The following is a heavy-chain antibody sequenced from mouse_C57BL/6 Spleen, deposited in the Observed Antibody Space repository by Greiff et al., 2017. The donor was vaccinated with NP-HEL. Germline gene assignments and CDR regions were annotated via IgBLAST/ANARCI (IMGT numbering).Heavy chain of an antibody. Sequence: DVMLVESGGGLVKPGGSLKLSCAASGFTFSSYTMSWVRQTPEKRLEWVATISGGGGNTYYPDSVKGRFTISRDNAKNTLYLQMSSLRSEDTALYYCARNYYGSSPWFAYWGQGTLVTVSA. J-gene: IGHJ3*01. CDR2: ISGGGGNT. CDR3: ARNYYGSSPWFAY. D-gene: IGHD1-1*01. CDR1: GFTFSSYT. V-gene: IGHV5-9*01.